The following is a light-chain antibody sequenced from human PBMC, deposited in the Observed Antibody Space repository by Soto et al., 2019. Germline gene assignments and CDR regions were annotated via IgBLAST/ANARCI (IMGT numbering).Light chain of an antibody. V-gene: IGKV1-39*01. Sequence: DIQMTQSPSSLSASIGDRVTITCRASRSIDKNLNWYQQKPGKAPNLLIYATSALRNGVPSRFSGSGSGTDFTLTVNSLQPEDFAVYYCQQSYSSPWAFGVGTKVEI. J-gene: IGKJ1*01. CDR1: RSIDKN. CDR2: ATS. CDR3: QQSYSSPWA.